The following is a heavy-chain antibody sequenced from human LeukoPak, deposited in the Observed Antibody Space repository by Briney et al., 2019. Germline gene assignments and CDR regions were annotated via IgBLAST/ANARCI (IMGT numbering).Heavy chain of an antibody. V-gene: IGHV4-39*07. CDR1: GGSISSSSYY. CDR2: IYHSGST. Sequence: SETLSLTCTVSGGSISSSSYYWGWIRQPPGKGLEWIVSIYHSGSTYYNPSLKSRVTISVDTSKNQFSLKLSSVTAADTAVYYCASNYYDSSGYYYFQPWFDPWGQGTLVTVSS. CDR3: ASNYYDSSGYYYFQPWFDP. D-gene: IGHD3-22*01. J-gene: IGHJ5*02.